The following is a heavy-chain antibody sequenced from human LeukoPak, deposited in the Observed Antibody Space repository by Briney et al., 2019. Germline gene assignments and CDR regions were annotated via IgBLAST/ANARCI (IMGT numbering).Heavy chain of an antibody. V-gene: IGHV4-30-4*01. Sequence: SQTLSLTCTVSGGSISSGDDYWSWIRQPPGKGLEWIGYIYYSGSTYYNPSLKSRVTISVDTSKNQFSLKLSSVTAADTAVYYCARYYGGNFGYYFDYWGQGTLVTVSS. J-gene: IGHJ4*02. CDR3: ARYYGGNFGYYFDY. CDR1: GGSISSGDDY. D-gene: IGHD4-23*01. CDR2: IYYSGST.